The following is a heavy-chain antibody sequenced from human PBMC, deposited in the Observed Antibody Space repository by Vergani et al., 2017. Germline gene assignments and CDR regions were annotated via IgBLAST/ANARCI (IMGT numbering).Heavy chain of an antibody. J-gene: IGHJ6*03. Sequence: EVQLVESGGGLVQPGGSLRLSCAASGFTFSSYDMHWVRQATGKGLEWVSAIGTAGDTYYPGSVKGRFTISRDNAKNSLYLQMNSLRAEDTALYYCAKAAGEDYYYYYMDVWGKGP. D-gene: IGHD6-19*01. V-gene: IGHV3-13*01. CDR1: GFTFSSYD. CDR3: AKAAGEDYYYYYMDV. CDR2: IGTAGDT.